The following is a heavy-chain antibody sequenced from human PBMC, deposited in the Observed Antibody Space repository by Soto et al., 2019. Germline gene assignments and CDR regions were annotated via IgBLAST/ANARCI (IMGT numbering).Heavy chain of an antibody. CDR3: ARGPYTVVTPMGLFDP. J-gene: IGHJ5*02. CDR1: GYTFTGYY. V-gene: IGHV1-2*04. D-gene: IGHD2-21*02. CDR2: INPNSGGT. Sequence: QVQLVQSGAEVKKPGASVKVSCKASGYTFTGYYMHWVRQAPGQGLEWMGWINPNSGGTNYAQKFQGWVTMTRDTSISTAYMELSMLRSDDTAVYYCARGPYTVVTPMGLFDPWGQGTPVTVSS.